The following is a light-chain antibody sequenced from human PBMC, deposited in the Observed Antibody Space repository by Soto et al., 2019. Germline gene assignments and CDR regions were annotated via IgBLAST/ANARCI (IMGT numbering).Light chain of an antibody. V-gene: IGLV1-44*01. CDR1: SSNIGSNT. CDR3: ATWDDSLNNVI. CDR2: SND. Sequence: QSVLTQSPSASGSSGQKVSISCSGGSSNIGSNTVNWYQLVPGTAPKLLIYSNDQRPSAVPGRFSGSKSGTSASLTISGLQSEDEADYYCATWDDSLNNVIFGGGTKVTVL. J-gene: IGLJ2*01.